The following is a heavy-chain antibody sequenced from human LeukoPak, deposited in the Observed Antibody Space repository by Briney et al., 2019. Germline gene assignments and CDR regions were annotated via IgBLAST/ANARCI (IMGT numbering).Heavy chain of an antibody. CDR3: TTPYYGGNSNFFDY. CDR2: IKSKTDGGTT. CDR1: GFTFSSYA. D-gene: IGHD4-23*01. J-gene: IGHJ4*02. V-gene: IGHV3-15*01. Sequence: GGSLRLSCAASGFTFSSYAMSWVRQAPGKGLEWVGRIKSKTDGGTTDYAAPVKGRFTISRDDSKNTLYLQMNSLKTEDTAVYYCTTPYYGGNSNFFDYWGQGTLVTVSS.